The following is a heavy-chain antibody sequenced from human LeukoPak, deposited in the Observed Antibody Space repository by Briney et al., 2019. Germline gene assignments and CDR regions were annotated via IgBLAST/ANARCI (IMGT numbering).Heavy chain of an antibody. CDR1: GDSVSSNIAA. J-gene: IGHJ6*02. Sequence: SQTLSLTCAISGDSVSSNIAAWNWIRQSPSRGLEWLGRTYYRSMWYYDYAVSVRSRIIINPDTSRNQFSLHLDSVSPEDSAIYYCARESGYCSGGTCYISDMDVWGQGTTVTVSS. V-gene: IGHV6-1*01. CDR3: ARESGYCSGGTCYISDMDV. D-gene: IGHD2-15*01. CDR2: TYYRSMWYY.